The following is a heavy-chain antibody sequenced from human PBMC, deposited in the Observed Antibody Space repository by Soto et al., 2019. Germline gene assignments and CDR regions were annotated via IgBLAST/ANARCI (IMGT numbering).Heavy chain of an antibody. CDR3: ARDPGGYSYNFDH. CDR2: IKRTSDII. CDR1: GFTFSSYI. Sequence: PGGSLRLSYEASGFTFSSYIMNWVRQAPGRGLEWVSYIKRTSDIIYYADSVRGRFTISRDNAKNSLYLQMKSLRDDDTAVYYCARDPGGYSYNFDHWGQGILVTVSS. J-gene: IGHJ4*02. V-gene: IGHV3-48*02. D-gene: IGHD5-18*01.